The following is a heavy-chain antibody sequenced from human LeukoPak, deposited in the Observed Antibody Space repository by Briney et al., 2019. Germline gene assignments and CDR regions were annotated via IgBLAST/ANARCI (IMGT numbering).Heavy chain of an antibody. CDR1: GYNFDRYG. V-gene: IGHV1-18*04. CDR3: ARDRPSLITIFGVVIAFDI. J-gene: IGHJ3*02. Sequence: GASVKVSCKGSGYNFDRYGVNWVRQAPGQGLEWVGWISAYNGNTNYAQKLQGRVTMTTDTSTSTAYMELRSLRSDDTAVYYCARDRPSLITIFGVVIAFDIWGQGTMVTVSS. D-gene: IGHD3-3*01. CDR2: ISAYNGNT.